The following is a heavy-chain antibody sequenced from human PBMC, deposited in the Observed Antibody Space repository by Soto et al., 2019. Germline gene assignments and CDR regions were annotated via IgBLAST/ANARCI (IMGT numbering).Heavy chain of an antibody. CDR2: ISWNSGSI. J-gene: IGHJ6*03. CDR1: GFTFDDYA. V-gene: IGHV3-9*01. CDR3: AKAPLIAGADTLHYYNRDV. Sequence: PGGSLRLSCAASGFTFDDYAMHWVRQAPGKGLEWVSGISWNSGSIGYADSVKGRFTISRDNAKNSLYLQMNSLGAEDTALYYCAKAPLIAGADTLHYYNRDVWGKGPTVTVCS. D-gene: IGHD6-19*01.